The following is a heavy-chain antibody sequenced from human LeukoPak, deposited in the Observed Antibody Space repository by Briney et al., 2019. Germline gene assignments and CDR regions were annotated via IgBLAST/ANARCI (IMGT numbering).Heavy chain of an antibody. CDR3: ATNGDYPFDS. CDR1: GFNFRNQE. Sequence: GGSLKLTCVGSGFNFRNQETNWVRQAPGKGLEWLSAISSSGISSSGSGIYYADPVKGRFTISRDNAKKLLFLQMNSLRTEDTAVYYCATNGDYPFDSWGQGTLVTVSS. CDR2: ISSSGISSSGSGI. D-gene: IGHD4-17*01. V-gene: IGHV3-48*03. J-gene: IGHJ4*02.